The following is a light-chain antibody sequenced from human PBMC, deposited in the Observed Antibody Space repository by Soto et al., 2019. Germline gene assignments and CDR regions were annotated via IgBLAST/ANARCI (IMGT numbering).Light chain of an antibody. V-gene: IGKV1-39*01. Sequence: DIQMTQSPSSLSAAVGDRVTITCRASQTVTNYLYWYHQQPGKAPKLLIHSTSTLQTEVPSRFSGSGSGTDFTLIINSLQPEDFGTYYCQQSYSFPRTFGQGTKVAI. CDR2: STS. J-gene: IGKJ1*01. CDR3: QQSYSFPRT. CDR1: QTVTNY.